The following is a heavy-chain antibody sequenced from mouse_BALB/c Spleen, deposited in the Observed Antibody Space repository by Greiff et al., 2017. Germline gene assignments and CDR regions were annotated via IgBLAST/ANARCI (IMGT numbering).Heavy chain of an antibody. CDR1: GYTFTSYY. Sequence: QVHVKQSGAELVKPGASVKLSCKASGYTFTSYYMYWVKQRPGQGLEWIGEINPSNGGTNFNEKFKSKATLTVDKSSSTAYMQLSSLTSEDSAVYYCTRRGFYGRPYAMDYWGQGTSVTVSS. J-gene: IGHJ4*01. D-gene: IGHD1-1*02. CDR2: INPSNGGT. V-gene: IGHV1S81*02. CDR3: TRRGFYGRPYAMDY.